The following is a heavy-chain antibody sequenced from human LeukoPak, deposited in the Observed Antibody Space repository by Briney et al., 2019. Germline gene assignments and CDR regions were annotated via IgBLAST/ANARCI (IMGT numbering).Heavy chain of an antibody. CDR1: GYTFTGYY. V-gene: IGHV1-2*06. CDR3: ARGRASGLDY. J-gene: IGHJ4*02. CDR2: TNPNSGGT. D-gene: IGHD6-13*01. Sequence: GASVKVSCKASGYTFTGYYMHWVRQAPGQGLEWMGQTNPNSGGTDYAQKFQGRVTMTRDTSISTAYMELTRLTSDDTAVYYCARGRASGLDYWGQGTLVTVSS.